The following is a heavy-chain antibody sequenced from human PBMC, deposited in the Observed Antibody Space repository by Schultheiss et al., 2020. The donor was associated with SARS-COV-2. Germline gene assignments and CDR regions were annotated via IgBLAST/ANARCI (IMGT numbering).Heavy chain of an antibody. CDR2: IYHSGST. Sequence: SQTLSLTCAVSGGSISSGGYSWSWIRQPPGKGLEWIGYIYHSGSTNYNPSLKSRVTISVDTSKNQFSLRLSSVTAADTAVYYCARVPIWFQLPTNWFDPWGQGTLVTVSS. J-gene: IGHJ5*02. CDR3: ARVPIWFQLPTNWFDP. V-gene: IGHV4-30-2*01. CDR1: GGSISSGGYS. D-gene: IGHD2-2*01.